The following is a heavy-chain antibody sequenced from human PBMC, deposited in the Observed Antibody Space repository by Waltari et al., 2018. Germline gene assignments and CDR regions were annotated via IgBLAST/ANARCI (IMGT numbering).Heavy chain of an antibody. CDR1: GAPLTRGSYY. V-gene: IGHV4-39*01. CDR3: ANYRSGTMEDY. D-gene: IGHD3-10*01. Sequence: QLQLQESGPGLVKPSETLSPPCIFSGAPLTRGSYYWGWIRQPPGKGLEWIGSIYHNGGTLYNPSLQSRVTISIDTSKNQFSLKLTSVTAADTAVYYCANYRSGTMEDYWGQGTLVTVSS. J-gene: IGHJ4*02. CDR2: IYHNGGT.